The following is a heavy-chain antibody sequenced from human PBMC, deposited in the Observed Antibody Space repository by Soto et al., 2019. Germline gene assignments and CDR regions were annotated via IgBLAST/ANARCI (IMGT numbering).Heavy chain of an antibody. D-gene: IGHD3-3*01. CDR3: AREDFWSGYLPGY. Sequence: PAGSLRLSCAASGFTFSSYWMHWVRQAPGKGLVWVSRINSDGSSTSYADSVKGRFTISRDNAKNTLYLQMNSLRAEDTAVYYCAREDFWSGYLPGYWGQGTLVTVSS. J-gene: IGHJ4*02. CDR1: GFTFSSYW. V-gene: IGHV3-74*01. CDR2: INSDGSST.